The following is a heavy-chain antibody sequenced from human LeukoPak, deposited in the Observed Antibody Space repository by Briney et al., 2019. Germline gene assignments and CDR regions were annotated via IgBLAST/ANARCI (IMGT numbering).Heavy chain of an antibody. J-gene: IGHJ4*02. CDR2: IYYSGST. D-gene: IGHD4-23*01. Sequence: SETLSLTCTVSGGSISSYYWSWLRQPPGKGLEGIGYIYYSGSTNYNPSLKGRVPISVDTSKNHFSLNLSSVTAADTAVYYCASHVVTTWGDYFDYWGQGTLVTVSS. CDR1: GGSISSYY. V-gene: IGHV4-59*08. CDR3: ASHVVTTWGDYFDY.